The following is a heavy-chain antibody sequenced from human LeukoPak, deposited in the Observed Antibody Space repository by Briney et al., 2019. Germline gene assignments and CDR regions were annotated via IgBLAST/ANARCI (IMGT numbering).Heavy chain of an antibody. J-gene: IGHJ3*02. CDR2: IYYSGST. V-gene: IGHV4-30-4*08. Sequence: SETLSLTCTVSGGSISSGDYYWSWIRQPPGKGLEWIGYIYYSGSTYYSPSLKSRVTISVDTSKNQFSLKLSSVTAADTAVYYCARAFSVDYDSSGYTPWDAFDIWGQGTMVTVSS. D-gene: IGHD3-22*01. CDR1: GGSISSGDYY. CDR3: ARAFSVDYDSSGYTPWDAFDI.